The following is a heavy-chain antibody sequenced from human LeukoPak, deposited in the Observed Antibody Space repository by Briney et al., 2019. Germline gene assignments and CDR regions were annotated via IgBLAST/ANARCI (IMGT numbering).Heavy chain of an antibody. J-gene: IGHJ6*03. CDR1: GFTFSDYY. CDR2: ISSSGSTI. CDR3: ASLPLIVPYYYYYMDV. V-gene: IGHV3-11*01. D-gene: IGHD2-2*01. Sequence: PGGSLRLSCAASGFTFSDYYMSWIRQAPGKGLEWVSYISSSGSTIYYADSVKGRFTISRDNAKNSLYLQMNSLRAEDTAVYYCASLPLIVPYYYYYMDVWGKGTTVTVSS.